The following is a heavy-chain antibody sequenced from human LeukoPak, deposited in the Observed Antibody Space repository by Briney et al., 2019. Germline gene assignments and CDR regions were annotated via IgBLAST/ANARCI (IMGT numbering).Heavy chain of an antibody. V-gene: IGHV3-72*01. CDR2: IRHRVNSYTT. CDR3: TRANLPAAGNLDY. Sequence: GGSLRLSCAASGFTFSDHYMDWVRQAPGKGLEWVGRIRHRVNSYTTEYAASVSGRFTISRDDSKNSVYLQMNSLKNEDTAVYYCTRANLPAAGNLDYWGQGAQVTVSS. D-gene: IGHD6-13*01. CDR1: GFTFSDHY. J-gene: IGHJ4*02.